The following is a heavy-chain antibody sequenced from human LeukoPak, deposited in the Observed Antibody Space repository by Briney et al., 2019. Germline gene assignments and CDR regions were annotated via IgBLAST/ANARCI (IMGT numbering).Heavy chain of an antibody. CDR2: IRQGGST. CDR1: GGSFTTHY. CDR3: AKNGAYSLDY. Sequence: SETLSLTCVVYGGSFTTHYWSWIRQPPGKGLEWIGEIRQGGSTNYNPSLKSRVTISVDTSKNQFFLKLTSVTAADTAVYYCAKNGAYSLDYWGQGTLATISS. V-gene: IGHV4-34*01. J-gene: IGHJ4*02. D-gene: IGHD4-17*01.